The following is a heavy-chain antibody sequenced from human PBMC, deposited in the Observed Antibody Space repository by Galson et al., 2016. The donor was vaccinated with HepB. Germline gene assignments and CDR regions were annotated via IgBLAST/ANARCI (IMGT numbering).Heavy chain of an antibody. J-gene: IGHJ2*01. CDR2: IRNTEST. CDR3: ARRAYGSGSYRYDWYFDL. V-gene: IGHV4-31*03. CDR1: GDSISSGFYY. D-gene: IGHD3-10*01. Sequence: TLSLTCTVSGDSISSGFYYWSWIRQHPGEALEWIGFIRNTESTYYNPSLKSRLSMSADTSTNQFSLRLTSVTAADTAVYYCARRAYGSGSYRYDWYFDLWGRGTLVTVSS.